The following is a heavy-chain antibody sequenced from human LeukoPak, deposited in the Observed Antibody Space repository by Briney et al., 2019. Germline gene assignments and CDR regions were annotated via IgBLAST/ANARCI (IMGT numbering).Heavy chain of an antibody. J-gene: IGHJ4*02. CDR3: ARVMITFRGPISGFDY. D-gene: IGHD3-16*01. Sequence: ASVKVSCKASGYTFTSYAMNWVRQAPGQGLEWMGWIDTNTGNPTYAQGFTGRFVFSLDTSVSTAYLQISSLKAEDTAVYYCARVMITFRGPISGFDYWGQGTLVTVSS. CDR1: GYTFTSYA. V-gene: IGHV7-4-1*02. CDR2: IDTNTGNP.